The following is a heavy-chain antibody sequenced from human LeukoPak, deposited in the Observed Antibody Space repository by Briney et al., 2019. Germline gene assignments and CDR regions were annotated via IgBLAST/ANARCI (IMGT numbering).Heavy chain of an antibody. V-gene: IGHV3-7*01. CDR2: IKQDGSEK. D-gene: IGHD6-13*01. J-gene: IGHJ5*02. Sequence: GGSLRLSCAASGFTFSSYWMSWLRQAPGKGLEWVANIKQDGSEKYYVDSVKGRFTISRDNAKNSLYLQMNSLRAEDTAVYHCARGAAAGTGPSWFDPWGQGTLVTVSS. CDR1: GFTFSSYW. CDR3: ARGAAAGTGPSWFDP.